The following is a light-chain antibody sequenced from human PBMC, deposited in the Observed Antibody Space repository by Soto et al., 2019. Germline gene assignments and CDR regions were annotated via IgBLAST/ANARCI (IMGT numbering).Light chain of an antibody. CDR2: GVS. Sequence: EIVLTQSPGTLSLSPGERATLSCRASQSVTSTYLAWYQRKPGQAPRLLIYGVSSRATGVPDRFSGSGSGTDFTLTISRLEPEDFAVYLCQQYGSSPPTCGQGTKLEIK. CDR3: QQYGSSPPT. J-gene: IGKJ2*01. CDR1: QSVTSTY. V-gene: IGKV3-20*01.